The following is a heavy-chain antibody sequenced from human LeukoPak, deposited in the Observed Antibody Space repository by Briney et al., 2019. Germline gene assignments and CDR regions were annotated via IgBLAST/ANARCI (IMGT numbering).Heavy chain of an antibody. CDR1: GYTFTSYS. CDR2: ISAYNGNT. Sequence: GASLKLSCTASGYTFTSYSISWVRQAPGQGLEWMGWISAYNGNTNYAQKLQGRVTMTTDTSTSTAYMELRSLRSDDTAVYYCAREPYGDYLDYWGQGTLVTVSS. J-gene: IGHJ4*02. CDR3: AREPYGDYLDY. D-gene: IGHD4-17*01. V-gene: IGHV1-18*01.